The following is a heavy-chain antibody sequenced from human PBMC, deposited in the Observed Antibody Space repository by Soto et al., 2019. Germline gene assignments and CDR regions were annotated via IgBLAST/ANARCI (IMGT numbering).Heavy chain of an antibody. D-gene: IGHD2-2*01. V-gene: IGHV1-46*01. CDR1: GYTFTSYY. Sequence: ASVKVSCKASGYTFTSYYMHWVRQAPGQGLEWMGIINPSGGSTSYAQKFQGRVTMTRDTSTSTVYMELSSLRSEDTAVYYCARDRCISTSCYGFDPWGQGTLVTVSS. J-gene: IGHJ5*02. CDR3: ARDRCISTSCYGFDP. CDR2: INPSGGST.